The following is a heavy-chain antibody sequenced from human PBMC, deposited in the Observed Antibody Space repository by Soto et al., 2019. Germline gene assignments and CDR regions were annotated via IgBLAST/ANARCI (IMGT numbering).Heavy chain of an antibody. Sequence: GASVKVSCKASGYTFTSYYMHWVRQAPGQGLEWMGIINPSGGSTSYAQKFQGGVTMTRDTSTSTVYMELSSLRSEDTAVYCCARTLCGGDCYPQYFQHWGQGTLVTVSS. CDR3: ARTLCGGDCYPQYFQH. CDR2: INPSGGST. CDR1: GYTFTSYY. V-gene: IGHV1-46*01. D-gene: IGHD2-21*02. J-gene: IGHJ1*01.